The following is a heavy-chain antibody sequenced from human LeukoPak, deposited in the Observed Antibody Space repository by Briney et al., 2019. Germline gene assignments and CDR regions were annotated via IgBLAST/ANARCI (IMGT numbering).Heavy chain of an antibody. CDR1: GYSFTSYW. Sequence: PGESLKISCKGSGYSFTSYWISWVRQMPGKGLEWMGRIDPSDSYTNYSPSFQGHVTISADKSISTAYLQWSSLKASDTAMYYCARHRPGYCSSTSCYEWGQGTLVTVSS. D-gene: IGHD2-2*03. J-gene: IGHJ4*02. V-gene: IGHV5-10-1*01. CDR3: ARHRPGYCSSTSCYE. CDR2: IDPSDSYT.